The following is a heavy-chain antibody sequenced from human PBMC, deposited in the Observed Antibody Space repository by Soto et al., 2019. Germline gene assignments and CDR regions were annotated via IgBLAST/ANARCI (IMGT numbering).Heavy chain of an antibody. J-gene: IGHJ4*02. CDR1: GYTFTSYG. Sequence: ASVKVSCKASGYTFTSYGISWVRQAPGQGLEWMGWISAYNGNTNYAQKLQGRVTMTTDTSTSTAYMELRSLRSDDTAVYYCVRGPKNYDILTGYYYWGQGTLVTVSS. V-gene: IGHV1-18*01. CDR3: VRGPKNYDILTGYYY. D-gene: IGHD3-9*01. CDR2: ISAYNGNT.